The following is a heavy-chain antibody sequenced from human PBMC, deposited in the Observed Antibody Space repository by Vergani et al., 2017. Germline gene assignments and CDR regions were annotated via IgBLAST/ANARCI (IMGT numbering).Heavy chain of an antibody. CDR1: EFTFSHYA. D-gene: IGHD3-10*01. V-gene: IGHV3-23*01. CDR2: ISGSGVSA. CDR3: AKQYFVSGNYLFDY. Sequence: EVQLLESGGGLVQPGGSLRLTCAASEFTFSHYAMNWVRQAPGKGLEWVSGISGSGVSAYYTDSVKGRFTISRDNSKNMLFLQMNNLRTEDTAIYYCAKQYFVSGNYLFDYWGQGTLVTVSS. J-gene: IGHJ4*02.